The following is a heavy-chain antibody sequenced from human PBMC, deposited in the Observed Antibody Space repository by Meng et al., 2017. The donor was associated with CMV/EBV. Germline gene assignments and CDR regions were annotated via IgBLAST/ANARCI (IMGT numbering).Heavy chain of an antibody. CDR2: IKQDGSEK. J-gene: IGHJ1*01. CDR3: ARSSGPRYFQH. Sequence: GRSLRLSCAASGFTFSSYWMSWVRQAPGKGLEWVANIKQDGSEKYYVDSVKGRFTISRDNAKNSLYLQMNSLRAEDTAVYYCARSSGPRYFQHWGQGTLVTVSS. V-gene: IGHV3-7*01. CDR1: GFTFSSYW.